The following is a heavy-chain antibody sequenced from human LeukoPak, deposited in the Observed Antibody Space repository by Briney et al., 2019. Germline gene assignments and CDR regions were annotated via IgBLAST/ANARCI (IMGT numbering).Heavy chain of an antibody. CDR3: ANLPL. CDR1: GFTFSNYG. J-gene: IGHJ4*02. CDR2: ISYDGSNK. V-gene: IGHV3-30*18. Sequence: GGSLRLSCATSGFTFSNYGMHWVRQAPGKGLEWVAVISYDGSNKYYADSVKGRFTISRDNSKNTVYLQMNSLRPDDAAVYYCANLPLWGQGTLVSVSS.